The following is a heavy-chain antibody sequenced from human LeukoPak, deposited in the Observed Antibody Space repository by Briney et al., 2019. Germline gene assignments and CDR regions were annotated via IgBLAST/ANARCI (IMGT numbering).Heavy chain of an antibody. CDR1: GFTFSSYG. V-gene: IGHV3-30*18. CDR2: ISYDGSNK. Sequence: GRSLRLSCAASGFTFSSYGMHWVRQAPGKGLEWVAVISYDGSNKYYADSVKGRFTISRDNSKNTLYLQMNSLRAEDTAVYHCAKGPFGTRAAAAPRTTDYYGMDVWGQGTTVTVSS. CDR3: AKGPFGTRAAAAPRTTDYYGMDV. J-gene: IGHJ6*02. D-gene: IGHD6-25*01.